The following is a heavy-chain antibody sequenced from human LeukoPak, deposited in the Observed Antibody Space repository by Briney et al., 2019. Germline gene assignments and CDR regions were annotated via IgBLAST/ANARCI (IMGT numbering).Heavy chain of an antibody. Sequence: SETLSLTCTVSGGSISSYYWSWIRKPPGKGLEWIGYISYSGSANYNPSLKSRVTISLDTSRSQFSLKLSSVTAADTAVYYCAREDYGDYVNAFDIWGQGTMVTVSS. D-gene: IGHD4-17*01. CDR1: GGSISSYY. CDR3: AREDYGDYVNAFDI. CDR2: ISYSGSA. V-gene: IGHV4-59*01. J-gene: IGHJ3*02.